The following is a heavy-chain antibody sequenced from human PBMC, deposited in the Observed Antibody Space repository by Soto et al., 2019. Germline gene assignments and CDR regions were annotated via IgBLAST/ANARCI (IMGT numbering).Heavy chain of an antibody. CDR3: AKDFTPDGYWDFDY. CDR2: VLQTGTST. V-gene: IGHV3-23*01. CDR1: GSTFSTYT. D-gene: IGHD4-17*01. Sequence: LRLSCAASGSTFSTYTMSWVRQSPGKGLEWVSAVLQTGTSTYYADSVKGRFTISRDNSKNTLYLQMNNLRAEDTAVYYCAKDFTPDGYWDFDYWGQGTLVTVSS. J-gene: IGHJ4*02.